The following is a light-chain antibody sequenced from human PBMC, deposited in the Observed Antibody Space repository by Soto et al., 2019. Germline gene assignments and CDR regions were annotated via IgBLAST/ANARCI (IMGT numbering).Light chain of an antibody. J-gene: IGKJ5*01. V-gene: IGKV1-12*01. CDR2: AAS. CDR1: QSVSNW. Sequence: DIQMTQSPSTLSASVGERVTITCRASQSVSNWLAWYQRKPGKAPKLLIYAASSLYSGVPSRFSGSGSGTDFTLTITSLQPEEFATYYCQYTDSFPLITFGQGKRLEIK. CDR3: QYTDSFPLIT.